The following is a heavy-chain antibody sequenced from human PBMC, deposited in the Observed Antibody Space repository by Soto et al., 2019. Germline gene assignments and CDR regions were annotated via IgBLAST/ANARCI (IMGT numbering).Heavy chain of an antibody. V-gene: IGHV4-39*01. J-gene: IGHJ4*02. Sequence: QLQLQESGPGLVKPSETLSLTCSVSDDSINSDKYYWGWIRQPPGKGLEWIGSVYYRGNAYYNPSLQTRVTISLDMSKSQCSLKLNSVTAADSAGYFCARLEGLATISYYFDFWGPGALVTVSS. CDR1: DDSINSDKYY. CDR3: ARLEGLATISYYFDF. D-gene: IGHD3-9*01. CDR2: VYYRGNA.